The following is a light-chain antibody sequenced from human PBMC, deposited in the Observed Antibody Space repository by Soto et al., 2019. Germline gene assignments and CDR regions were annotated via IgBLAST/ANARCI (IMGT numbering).Light chain of an antibody. CDR3: CSYAGSRTFV. CDR1: SSDVGAYNL. V-gene: IGLV2-23*01. Sequence: QSALTQPASVSWSPGQSITVSCTGTSSDVGAYNLVSWYQQHPGKAPRLIIYEGTKRPSGISHRFSGSKSDNTASLTISGLRAEDEAHYHCCSYAGSRTFVFGGGTKLTVL. CDR2: EGT. J-gene: IGLJ3*02.